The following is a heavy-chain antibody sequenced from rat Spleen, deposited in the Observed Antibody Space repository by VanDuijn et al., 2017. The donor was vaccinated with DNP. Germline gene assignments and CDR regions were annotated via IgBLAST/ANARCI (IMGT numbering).Heavy chain of an antibody. CDR2: ITNTGDST. Sequence: EVQLVESGGGLVQPGRSLKLSCVASGFTFNNYWMTWIRQAPGKGLEWVASITNTGDSTYYSDSVKGRFTISRDNAKNTLYLQVNSLRSEDTATYYCTRVPRWGGYRDVLDAWGQGASVTVSS. V-gene: IGHV5-31*01. J-gene: IGHJ4*01. D-gene: IGHD1-11*01. CDR1: GFTFNNYW. CDR3: TRVPRWGGYRDVLDA.